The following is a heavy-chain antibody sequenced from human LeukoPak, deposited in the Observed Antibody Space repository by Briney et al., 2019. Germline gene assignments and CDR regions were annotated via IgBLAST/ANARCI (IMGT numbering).Heavy chain of an antibody. D-gene: IGHD6-13*01. CDR1: GGSISSRYY. CDR2: LYYTGST. Sequence: SETLSLTCSVSGGSISSRYYWGWIRQSPRKGLEWIGGLYYTGSTYYNPSLKSRITISVDTSKNQFSLRLTSVTAADTAVYYCASVYSLYDNWGQGILVIVSS. J-gene: IGHJ4*02. CDR3: ASVYSLYDN. V-gene: IGHV4-39*01.